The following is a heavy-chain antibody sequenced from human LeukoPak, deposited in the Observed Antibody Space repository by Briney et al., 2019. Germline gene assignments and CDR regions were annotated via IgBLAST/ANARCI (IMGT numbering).Heavy chain of an antibody. CDR3: ARGPNSNWSGLDF. J-gene: IGHJ4*02. Sequence: GRSLRLSCAASGFTFSSYGMHWVRQAPGKGLEWVAVISYDGSNKYYADSVKGRFTVSRDNAKNTLYLQVNNLRAEDTAVYYCARGPNSNWSGLDFWGQGTLLTVSS. D-gene: IGHD6-6*01. V-gene: IGHV3-30*03. CDR1: GFTFSSYG. CDR2: ISYDGSNK.